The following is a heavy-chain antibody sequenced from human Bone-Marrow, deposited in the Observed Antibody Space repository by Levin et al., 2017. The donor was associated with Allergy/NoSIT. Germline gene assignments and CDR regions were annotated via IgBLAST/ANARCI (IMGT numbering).Heavy chain of an antibody. V-gene: IGHV1-18*01. CDR3: ARDSSSSSDALTDAFDI. J-gene: IGHJ3*02. CDR2: ISAYNGNT. D-gene: IGHD6-6*01. CDR1: GYTFTSYG. Sequence: GESLKISCKASGYTFTSYGISWVRQAPGQGLEWMGWISAYNGNTNYAQKLQGRVTMTTDTSTSTAYMELRCLRSDDTAVYYCARDSSSSSDALTDAFDIWGQGTMVTVSS.